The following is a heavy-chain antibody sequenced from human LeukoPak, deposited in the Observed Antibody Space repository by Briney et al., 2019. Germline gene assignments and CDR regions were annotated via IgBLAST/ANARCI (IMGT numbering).Heavy chain of an antibody. Sequence: SETLSLTCTVSGGSISSYYWGWIRQPAGKGLEWIGRIYTSGSTNYNPSLKSRVTMSVDTSKNQFSPKLNSVTAADTAVDYCARVTAAGTSVVFDPWGQGTLVTVSS. D-gene: IGHD6-13*01. CDR1: GGSISSYY. CDR3: ARVTAAGTSVVFDP. CDR2: IYTSGST. J-gene: IGHJ5*02. V-gene: IGHV4-4*07.